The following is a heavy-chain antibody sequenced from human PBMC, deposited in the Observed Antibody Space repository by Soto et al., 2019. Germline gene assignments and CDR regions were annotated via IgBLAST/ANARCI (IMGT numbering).Heavy chain of an antibody. CDR1: GGSISSGDYY. J-gene: IGHJ6*02. CDR2: IYYSGST. CDR3: ARDTGAPGIQLWARGKLYYGMDV. Sequence: SETLSLTCTVSGGSISSGDYYWSWIRQPPGKGLEWIGYIYYSGSTYYNPSLKSRVTISVDTSKNQFSLKLSSVTAADTAVYYCARDTGAPGIQLWARGKLYYGMDVWGQGTTVTVSS. D-gene: IGHD5-18*01. V-gene: IGHV4-30-4*02.